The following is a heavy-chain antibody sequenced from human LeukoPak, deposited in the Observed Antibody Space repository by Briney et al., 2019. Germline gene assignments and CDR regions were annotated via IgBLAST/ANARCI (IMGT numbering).Heavy chain of an antibody. CDR3: ARDRRDSSSFPSDY. J-gene: IGHJ4*02. D-gene: IGHD3-22*01. V-gene: IGHV3-21*01. Sequence: GGSLRLSCAASEFTFSDYSMNWVRQAPGKGLGWVSSISSGSTYIYYADSVKGRFTISRDNAKNSLYLQMDSLRAEDTAVYYCARDRRDSSSFPSDYWGQGTLVTVSS. CDR1: EFTFSDYS. CDR2: ISSGSTYI.